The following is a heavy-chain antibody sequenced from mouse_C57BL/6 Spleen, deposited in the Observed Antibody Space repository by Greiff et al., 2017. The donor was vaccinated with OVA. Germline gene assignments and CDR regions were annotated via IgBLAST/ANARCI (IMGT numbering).Heavy chain of an antibody. J-gene: IGHJ4*01. CDR1: GYTFTSYW. CDR3: ERGYYYGSSYFYDMDY. CDR2: INPSSGYT. D-gene: IGHD1-1*01. V-gene: IGHV1-7*01. Sequence: QVQLKESGAELAKPGASVKLSCKASGYTFTSYWMHWVKQRPGQGLEWIGYINPSSGYTKYNQKFKDKATLTADKSSSTAYMQLSSLTYEESADYYCERGYYYGSSYFYDMDYWGQGTSVTVSS.